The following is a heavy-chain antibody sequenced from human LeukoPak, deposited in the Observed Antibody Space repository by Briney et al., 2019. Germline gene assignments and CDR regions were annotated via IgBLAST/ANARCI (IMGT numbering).Heavy chain of an antibody. CDR2: ISGSGGST. D-gene: IGHD3-10*01. J-gene: IGHJ6*02. Sequence: PGGSLRLSCAASGFTFSSYAMHWVRQAPGKGLEWVSAISGSGGSTYYADSVKGRFTISRDNSKNTLYLQMNSLRAEDTAVYYCAKGYYYGSGSYYPFDVWGQGTAVTVSS. CDR3: AKGYYYGSGSYYPFDV. V-gene: IGHV3-23*01. CDR1: GFTFSSYA.